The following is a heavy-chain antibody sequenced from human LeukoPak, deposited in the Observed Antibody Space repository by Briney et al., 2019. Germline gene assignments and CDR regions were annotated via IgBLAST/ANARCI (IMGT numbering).Heavy chain of an antibody. CDR2: ISYDGSNK. J-gene: IGHJ4*02. Sequence: GRSLRLSCAASGFTFSSYAMHWVRQAPGKGLEWVAVISYDGSNKYYADSVKGRFTISRDNSKNTLYLQMNSLRAEDTAVYHCARDSGVRAVAGTGYFDYWGQGTLVTVSS. D-gene: IGHD6-19*01. CDR1: GFTFSSYA. CDR3: ARDSGVRAVAGTGYFDY. V-gene: IGHV3-30*04.